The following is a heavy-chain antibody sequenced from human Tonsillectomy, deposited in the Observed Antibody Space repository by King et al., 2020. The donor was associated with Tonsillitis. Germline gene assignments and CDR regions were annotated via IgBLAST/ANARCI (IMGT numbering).Heavy chain of an antibody. J-gene: IGHJ4*02. V-gene: IGHV1-18*01. CDR1: GYTFTSYG. CDR3: ARDVVGRWLRFSPFDY. D-gene: IGHD5-24*01. CDR2: ISAYNGNT. Sequence: VQLVESGAEVKKPGASVKVSCKASGYTFTSYGISWVRQAPGQGLEWMGWISAYNGNTNYAQKLQGRVTMTTDTSTSTAYMELRSLRSDDTAVYYCARDVVGRWLRFSPFDYWGQGTLVTVSS.